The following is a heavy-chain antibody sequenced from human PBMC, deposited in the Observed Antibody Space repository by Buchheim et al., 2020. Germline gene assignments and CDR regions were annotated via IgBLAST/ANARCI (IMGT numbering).Heavy chain of an antibody. J-gene: IGHJ6*03. Sequence: VQLVESGGGLVKPGGSLRLSCAASGFTFSSYWMHWVRQAPGKGLVWVSRINSDGSSTSYADSVKGRFTISRDNAKNTLYLQMNSLRAEDTAVYYCARGPVISFWSGYSYYYYYYMDVWGKGTT. V-gene: IGHV3-74*02. CDR2: INSDGSST. D-gene: IGHD3-3*01. CDR1: GFTFSSYW. CDR3: ARGPVISFWSGYSYYYYYYMDV.